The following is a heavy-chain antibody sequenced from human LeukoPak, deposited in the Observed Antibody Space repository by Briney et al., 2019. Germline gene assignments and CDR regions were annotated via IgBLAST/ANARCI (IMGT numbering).Heavy chain of an antibody. Sequence: GGSLRLSCAASGFTFSGYSMNWVRQAPGKGLEWVSYISSSSSTIYYADSVKGRFTISRDNAKNSLYLQMNSLRAEDTAVYYCARGSRLYYYDSSGYPGDYWGQGTLVTVSS. V-gene: IGHV3-48*01. CDR3: ARGSRLYYYDSSGYPGDY. CDR2: ISSSSSTI. J-gene: IGHJ4*02. CDR1: GFTFSGYS. D-gene: IGHD3-22*01.